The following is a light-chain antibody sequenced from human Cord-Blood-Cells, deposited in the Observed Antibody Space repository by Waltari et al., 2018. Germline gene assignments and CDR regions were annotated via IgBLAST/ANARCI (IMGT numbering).Light chain of an antibody. Sequence: EIVLTQSPGTLSLSPGERATLPCRASQSVSSSYLAWYQQKPGQAPRLLIYGASSRAAGIPARLSSSGSGTDFTLTISRLEDEDVAVDYCQQYGSSPPITFGPGTKVDIK. CDR3: QQYGSSPPIT. CDR2: GAS. V-gene: IGKV3-20*01. J-gene: IGKJ3*01. CDR1: QSVSSSY.